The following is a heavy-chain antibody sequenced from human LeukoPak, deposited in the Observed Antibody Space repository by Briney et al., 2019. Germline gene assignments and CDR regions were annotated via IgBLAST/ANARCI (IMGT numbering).Heavy chain of an antibody. Sequence: SETLSLTCTVSDYSISSGYYWGWIRQPPGKGLEWIGSIDHSGSTFYNPSLKSRVTISVDTSKNQFSLKLSSVTAADTAVYYCARGGVAYYDFWGQGTLVTVSS. V-gene: IGHV4-38-2*02. CDR1: DYSISSGYY. J-gene: IGHJ4*02. D-gene: IGHD3-3*01. CDR3: ARGGVAYYDF. CDR2: IDHSGST.